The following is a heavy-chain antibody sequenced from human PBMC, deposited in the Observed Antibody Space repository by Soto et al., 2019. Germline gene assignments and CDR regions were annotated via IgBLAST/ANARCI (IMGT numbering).Heavy chain of an antibody. D-gene: IGHD3-16*02. CDR1: GFSLSTSGLG. V-gene: IGHV2-5*02. J-gene: IGHJ5*02. Sequence: QINLKESGPTLVNPTQTLTLTCTFSGFSLSTSGLGVGWIRQPPGKALEWLALIYWDDDKRYSPSLKSRLTITKDTSKIQVVLTMTNMDPVDTATYYCAHSYSCDYIWGSYLNWFDPWGQGTLVTVSS. CDR2: IYWDDDK. CDR3: AHSYSCDYIWGSYLNWFDP.